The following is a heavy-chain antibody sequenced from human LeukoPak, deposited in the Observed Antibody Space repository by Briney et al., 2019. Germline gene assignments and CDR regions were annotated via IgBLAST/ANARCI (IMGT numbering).Heavy chain of an antibody. V-gene: IGHV3-23*01. CDR1: GFTFSSYA. CDR3: ARDLSPLSGSYPEYFQH. D-gene: IGHD1-26*01. Sequence: GGSLRLSCAASGFTFSSYAMSWVRQAPGKGLEWVSAISGSGGSTYYADSVKGRFTISRDNSKNTLYLQMNSLRAEDTAVYYCARDLSPLSGSYPEYFQHWGQGTLVTVSS. J-gene: IGHJ1*01. CDR2: ISGSGGST.